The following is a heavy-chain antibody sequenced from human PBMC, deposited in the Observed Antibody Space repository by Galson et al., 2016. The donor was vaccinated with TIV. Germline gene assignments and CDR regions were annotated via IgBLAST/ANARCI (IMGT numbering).Heavy chain of an antibody. Sequence: ETLSLTCTVSGGSITSYYWTWIRQPPGKGLEWIGYIYYTGSTTYNPSLKSRVTISVDTSKKQFSLKMSSVTAADTAVYYCARGLDYGDRRGWEYWGQGTTVTVSS. CDR2: IYYTGST. D-gene: IGHD4-17*01. J-gene: IGHJ6*02. V-gene: IGHV4-59*01. CDR1: GGSITSYY. CDR3: ARGLDYGDRRGWEY.